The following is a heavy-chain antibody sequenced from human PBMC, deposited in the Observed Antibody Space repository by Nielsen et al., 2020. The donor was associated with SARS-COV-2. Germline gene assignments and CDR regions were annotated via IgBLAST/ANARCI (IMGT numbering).Heavy chain of an antibody. CDR3: AKDGVVRGDALDL. Sequence: GESLKISCAASGFTFSSYGMHWVRQAPGKGLEWVAVISYDGSNKYYADSVKGRFSISRDNSKNTLYLEMHRLRVDDTGVYYCAKDGVVRGDALDLWGQGTMVTVSS. D-gene: IGHD3-10*01. V-gene: IGHV3-33*05. CDR2: ISYDGSNK. CDR1: GFTFSSYG. J-gene: IGHJ3*01.